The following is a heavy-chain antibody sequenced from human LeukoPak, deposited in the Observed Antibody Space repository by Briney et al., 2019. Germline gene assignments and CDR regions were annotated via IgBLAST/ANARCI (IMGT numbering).Heavy chain of an antibody. V-gene: IGHV3-23*01. CDR2: ISGSGGST. CDR1: GFTFSSYA. Sequence: GGSLRLSCAASGFTFSSYAMSWVRQAPGKGLEWVSAISGSGGSTYYADSVKGRFTISRDNSKNTLYLQMNSLRAEDTAVYYRAKTEGFGSGSRPYYFDYWGQGTLVTVSS. D-gene: IGHD3-10*01. CDR3: AKTEGFGSGSRPYYFDY. J-gene: IGHJ4*02.